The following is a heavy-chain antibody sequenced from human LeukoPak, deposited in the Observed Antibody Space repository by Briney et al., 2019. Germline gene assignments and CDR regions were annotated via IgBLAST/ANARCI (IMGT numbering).Heavy chain of an antibody. J-gene: IGHJ4*02. D-gene: IGHD3-9*01. CDR1: GFTFSSYW. CDR2: IKQDGSEK. Sequence: GGSLRLSCAASGFTFSSYWMSWVRQAPGKGLEWVANIKQDGSEKYYADSVKGRFTISRDNSKNTLYLQMNSQRAEDTAVYYCAKDLLRYFDWLSAPDYWGQGTLVTVSS. CDR3: AKDLLRYFDWLSAPDY. V-gene: IGHV3-7*01.